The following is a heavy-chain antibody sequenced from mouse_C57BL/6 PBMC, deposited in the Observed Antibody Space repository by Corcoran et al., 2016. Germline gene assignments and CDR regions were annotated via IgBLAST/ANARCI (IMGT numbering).Heavy chain of an antibody. J-gene: IGHJ4*01. CDR3: ARLYYSNLYYAMDY. Sequence: EVQLQQSGPELVKPGASVKISCKASGYTVTDYYMNWVKQSHGKSLEWIGDINPNNGGTSYNQKFKGKATLTVDKSSSTAYMELRSLTSEDSAVYYCARLYYSNLYYAMDYWGQGTSVTVSS. CDR2: INPNNGGT. CDR1: GYTVTDYY. D-gene: IGHD2-5*01. V-gene: IGHV1-26*01.